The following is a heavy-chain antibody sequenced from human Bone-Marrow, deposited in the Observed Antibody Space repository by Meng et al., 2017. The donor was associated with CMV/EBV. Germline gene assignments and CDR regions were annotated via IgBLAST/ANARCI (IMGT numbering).Heavy chain of an antibody. CDR2: IIPIFGTA. J-gene: IGHJ6*02. D-gene: IGHD2-2*01. CDR1: GGTFSSYA. Sequence: SVKVSCKASGGTFSSYAISWVRQAPGQGLEWMGGIIPIFGTANYAQKFQGRVTITADKSTSTAYMELSSLRSEDTAVYYCGRGGYCSSTSCLYYYYYGMDVWGQGTTVTVSS. V-gene: IGHV1-69*06. CDR3: GRGGYCSSTSCLYYYYYGMDV.